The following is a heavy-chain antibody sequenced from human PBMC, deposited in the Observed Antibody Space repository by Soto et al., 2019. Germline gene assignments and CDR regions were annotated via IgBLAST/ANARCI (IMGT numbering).Heavy chain of an antibody. CDR2: IKPDGSDR. Sequence: GSLRLSCAVSGFTFSSYWMSWVRQAPGKGLEWVANIKPDGSDRYYVDSVKGRFTISRDNAKNSLYLQMNSLRAEDTAVYYCARDYYDFWSGFPTFDYWGQGTLVTVSS. D-gene: IGHD3-3*01. J-gene: IGHJ4*02. CDR3: ARDYYDFWSGFPTFDY. V-gene: IGHV3-7*01. CDR1: GFTFSSYW.